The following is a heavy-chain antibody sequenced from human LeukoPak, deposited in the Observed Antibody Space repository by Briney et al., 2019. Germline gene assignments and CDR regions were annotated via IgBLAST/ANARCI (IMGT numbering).Heavy chain of an antibody. J-gene: IGHJ6*03. D-gene: IGHD6-19*01. CDR1: GFTFSSYS. V-gene: IGHV3-21*01. CDR3: AREPSGHSSGARHYYYYMDV. Sequence: GGSLRLSCAASGFTFSSYSMNWVRQAPGKGLEWVSSISSSSSYIYYEDSVKGRFTISRDNAKNSLYLQMNILRAEDTAVYYCAREPSGHSSGARHYYYYMDVWGKGTTVTVSS. CDR2: ISSSSSYI.